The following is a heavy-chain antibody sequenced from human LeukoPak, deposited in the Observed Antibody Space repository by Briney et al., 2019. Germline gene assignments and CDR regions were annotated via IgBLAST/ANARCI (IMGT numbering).Heavy chain of an antibody. Sequence: PGGSLRLSCAASGFTFSIHGMNWVRQAPGKGLEWVSGIGASGSHTYFADPVKGRFSISRDNSKNTVYLQMNSLRAGDTALYFCARDLSSLGLDDWGQGTLVTVSS. CDR1: GFTFSIHG. J-gene: IGHJ4*02. CDR2: IGASGSHT. CDR3: ARDLSSLGLDD. D-gene: IGHD7-27*01. V-gene: IGHV3-23*01.